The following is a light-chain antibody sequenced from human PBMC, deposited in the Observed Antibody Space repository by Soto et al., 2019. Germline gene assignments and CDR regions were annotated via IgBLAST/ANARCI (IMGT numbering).Light chain of an antibody. J-gene: IGKJ3*01. CDR2: GAS. V-gene: IGKV3-20*01. Sequence: EIVLTQSPGTLSLSPGERATLSCRVSQSVSSSYLAWYQQKPGQAPRLLIYGASSRATGIPDRFSGSGSGTDFTLTISRLEPEDFAVYYCQQYGSSTGFTFGPGTKVDIK. CDR3: QQYGSSTGFT. CDR1: QSVSSSY.